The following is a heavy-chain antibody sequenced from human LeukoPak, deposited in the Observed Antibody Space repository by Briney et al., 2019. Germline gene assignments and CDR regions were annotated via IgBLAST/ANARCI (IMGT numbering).Heavy chain of an antibody. CDR2: ISYDGSNK. D-gene: IGHD3-10*01. J-gene: IGHJ4*02. Sequence: GGSLRLSCTASGFTFRDYTINWVRQAPGKGLEWVAVISYDGSNKYYADSVKGRFTISRDNSKNTLYLQMNSLRAEDTAVYYCAKDGGYWGQGTLVTVSS. CDR3: AKDGGY. CDR1: GFTFRDYT. V-gene: IGHV3-30*18.